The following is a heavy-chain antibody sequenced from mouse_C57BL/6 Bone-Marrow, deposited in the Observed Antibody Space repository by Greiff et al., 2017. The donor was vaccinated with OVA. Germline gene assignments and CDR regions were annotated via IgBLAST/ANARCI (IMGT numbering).Heavy chain of an antibody. D-gene: IGHD2-13*01. CDR1: GSTFTDHY. V-gene: IGHV1-76*01. Sequence: VQLQQSGAAVVRPGASVKLSCKASGSTFTDHYLNWVKQRPGQGLEWIARIYPGSGNTYYNEKFKGKATLTAETSSNTAYMQLSSLTSEDSAVYFCARGDCDYFEYGGQGTTLTVSA. J-gene: IGHJ2*01. CDR2: IYPGSGNT. CDR3: ARGDCDYFEY.